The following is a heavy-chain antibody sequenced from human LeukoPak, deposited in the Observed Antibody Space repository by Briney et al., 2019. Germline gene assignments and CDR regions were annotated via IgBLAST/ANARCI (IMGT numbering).Heavy chain of an antibody. CDR1: GGSISSYY. CDR3: ARVPAXSXXXXXRXXDY. Sequence: SETLSLTCTVSGGSISSYYWSWIRQPPGKGLEWIGYIYYSGSTNYNPSLKSRVTISVDTSKNQFSLKLSSVTAADTAVYYCARVPAXSXXXXXRXXDYWGXGTLVTV. V-gene: IGHV4-59*01. J-gene: IGHJ4*01. CDR2: IYYSGST. D-gene: IGHD6-13*01.